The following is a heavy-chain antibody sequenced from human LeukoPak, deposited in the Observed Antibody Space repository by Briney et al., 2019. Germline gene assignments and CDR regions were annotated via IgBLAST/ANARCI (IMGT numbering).Heavy chain of an antibody. D-gene: IGHD3-22*01. CDR1: GYTFTSYG. Sequence: ASVKVSCKASGYTFTSYGISWVRQAPGQGLEWMGWISAYNGNTNYAQKLQGRVTMTTDTSTSSAYMELRSLRSDDTAVNYCARDSSHYYDSSGYYVWGQGTLVTVSS. CDR3: ARDSSHYYDSSGYYV. J-gene: IGHJ4*02. V-gene: IGHV1-18*01. CDR2: ISAYNGNT.